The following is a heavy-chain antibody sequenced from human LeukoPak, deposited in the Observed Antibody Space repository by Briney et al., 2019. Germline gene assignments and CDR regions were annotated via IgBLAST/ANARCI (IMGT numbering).Heavy chain of an antibody. CDR3: ARDWEWERRFDY. V-gene: IGHV1-46*01. CDR1: GYTFTSYY. CDR2: INPSGGST. Sequence: GASVTVTFPASGYTFTSYYMHWVRQAPAQGLEWVGIINPSGGSTTYAQKFQGRVTMARDRSRSTVYMELSSLRSEGTAVYYCARDWEWERRFDYWGQGTLVTVSS. J-gene: IGHJ4*02. D-gene: IGHD1-26*01.